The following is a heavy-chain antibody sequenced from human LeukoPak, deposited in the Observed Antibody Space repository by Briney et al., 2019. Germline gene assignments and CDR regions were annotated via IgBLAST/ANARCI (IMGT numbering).Heavy chain of an antibody. V-gene: IGHV3-7*01. CDR2: IKQDGSEK. Sequence: GGSLRLSCAASGFTFGSYWMSWVRQAPGKGLEWVANIKQDGSEKYYVDSVKGRFTISRDNAKNSLYLQMNSLRAEDTAVYYCARAPSRDFDYWGQGTLVTVSS. J-gene: IGHJ4*02. CDR1: GFTFGSYW. CDR3: ARAPSRDFDY.